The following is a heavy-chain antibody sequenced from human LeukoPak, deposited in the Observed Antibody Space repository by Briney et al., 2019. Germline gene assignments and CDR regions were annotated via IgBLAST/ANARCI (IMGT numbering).Heavy chain of an antibody. CDR3: TTDTYIPVAGTMGGYYFDN. CDR1: GFTFINAW. V-gene: IGHV3-15*01. CDR2: IKSKTDGGTT. D-gene: IGHD6-19*01. Sequence: GGSLRLSCAASGFTFINAWMSWVRQAPGKGLEWVGRIKSKTDGGTTYYAAPVKGRFTISRDDSKNTLYLQMNSLKSDDTAVYYCTTDTYIPVAGTMGGYYFDNWGQGTLVTVSS. J-gene: IGHJ4*02.